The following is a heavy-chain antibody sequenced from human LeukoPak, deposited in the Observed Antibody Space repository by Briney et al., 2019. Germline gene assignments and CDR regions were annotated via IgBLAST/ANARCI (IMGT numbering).Heavy chain of an antibody. D-gene: IGHD3-3*01. CDR3: ARDWSKFGVVILGY. CDR1: GYTFTSYG. V-gene: IGHV1-18*01. Sequence: ASVKVSCKASGYTFTSYGISWVRQAPGQGLEWMGWISAYNGNTNYAQKLQGRVTMTTDTSTSTAYMELRSLRSDDTAVYYCARDWSKFGVVILGYWGQGTLVTVSS. J-gene: IGHJ4*02. CDR2: ISAYNGNT.